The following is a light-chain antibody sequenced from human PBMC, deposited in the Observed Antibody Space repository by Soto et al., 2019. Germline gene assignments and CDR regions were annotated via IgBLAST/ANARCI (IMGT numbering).Light chain of an antibody. J-gene: IGLJ1*01. V-gene: IGLV1-44*01. Sequence: QSVLTQPPSASGTPGQRVTISCSGSSSNIGINTVNWYQQLPGTAPKLLIYSNNQRPSGVPDRFSGSKSGTSASLAISGLQSEDEADYYCAAWDDSLNGQVFGTGTKLTVL. CDR1: SSNIGINT. CDR3: AAWDDSLNGQV. CDR2: SNN.